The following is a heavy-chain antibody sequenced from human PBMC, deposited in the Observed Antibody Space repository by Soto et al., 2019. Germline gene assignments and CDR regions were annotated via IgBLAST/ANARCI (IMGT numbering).Heavy chain of an antibody. CDR2: VYHNGRT. Sequence: SETLSLTCTVSGGSFKSGSYSWSWIRRPPGKGLEWIGYVYHNGRTSYNPSLKSRVSISMDTSKNQSSLNLDSVTAADTAVYFCARDFAYFDSWGQGTLVTVSS. CDR3: ARDFAYFDS. CDR1: GGSFKSGSYS. V-gene: IGHV4-61*01. D-gene: IGHD3-3*01. J-gene: IGHJ4*02.